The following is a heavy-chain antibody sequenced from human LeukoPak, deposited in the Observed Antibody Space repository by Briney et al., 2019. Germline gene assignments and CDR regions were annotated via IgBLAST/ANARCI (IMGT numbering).Heavy chain of an antibody. CDR1: GGSISSYY. D-gene: IGHD6-19*01. CDR3: ALAVAGIEKFDY. CDR2: ISYSGST. Sequence: SETLSLTCTVSGGSISSYYWSWIRQPPGTGLEWIGCISYSGSTSYNPSLKSRVSISVDTSKNQFSLKLSSVTAADTAVYYCALAVAGIEKFDYWGQGTLVTVSS. J-gene: IGHJ4*02. V-gene: IGHV4-59*08.